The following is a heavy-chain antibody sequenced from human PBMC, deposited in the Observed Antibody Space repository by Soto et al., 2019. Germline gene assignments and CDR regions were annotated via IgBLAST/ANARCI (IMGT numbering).Heavy chain of an antibody. Sequence: SVKVSCKASGGTFSSYAISWVRQAPGQGLEWMGGIIPIFGTANYAQKFQGRVTITRDTSASTAYMELSSLRSEDTAVYYCARSIVVVTALDYWGQGTLVTVPQ. V-gene: IGHV1-69*05. CDR1: GGTFSSYA. CDR2: IIPIFGTA. J-gene: IGHJ4*02. D-gene: IGHD2-21*02. CDR3: ARSIVVVTALDY.